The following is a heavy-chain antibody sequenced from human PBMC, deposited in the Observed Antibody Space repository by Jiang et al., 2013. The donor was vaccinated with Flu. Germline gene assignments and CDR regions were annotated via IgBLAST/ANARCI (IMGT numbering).Heavy chain of an antibody. V-gene: IGHV3-11*03. Sequence: VQLLESGGGLVKPGGSLRLSCAASGFTFSDYYMSWIRQAPGKGLEWVSYISSSSSYTNYADSVKGRFTISRDNAKNSLYLQMNSLRAEDTAVYYCAGHYDILTGYYSLNAFDIWGQGTMVTVSS. CDR1: GFTFSDYY. CDR3: AGHYDILTGYYSLNAFDI. J-gene: IGHJ3*02. CDR2: ISSSSSYT. D-gene: IGHD3-9*01.